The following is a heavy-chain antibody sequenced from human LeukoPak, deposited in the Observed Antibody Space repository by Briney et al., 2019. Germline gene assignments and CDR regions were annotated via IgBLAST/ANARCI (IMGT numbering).Heavy chain of an antibody. CDR3: AKRFYDSSGYPTYYYFDY. Sequence: GGSLRLSCAASGFTFSSYAMSWVRQAPGKGLEWVSAISGSGGSTYYADSVKGRFTISRDNSKNTLYLQMNSLRAEDTAVYYCAKRFYDSSGYPTYYYFDYWGQGTLVTVSS. CDR1: GFTFSSYA. CDR2: ISGSGGST. D-gene: IGHD3-22*01. J-gene: IGHJ4*02. V-gene: IGHV3-23*01.